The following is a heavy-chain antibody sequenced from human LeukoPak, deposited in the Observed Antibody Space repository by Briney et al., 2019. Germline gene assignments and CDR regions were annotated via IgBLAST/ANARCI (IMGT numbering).Heavy chain of an antibody. CDR2: INPNSGGT. Sequence: ASVKVSCKASGYTFTSYGISWVRQAPGQGLEWMGWINPNSGGTNYAQKFQGRVTMTRDTSISTAYMELSRLRSDDTAVYYCAREELLWFGESPWDYWGQGTLVTVSS. J-gene: IGHJ4*02. CDR1: GYTFTSYG. D-gene: IGHD3-10*01. CDR3: AREELLWFGESPWDY. V-gene: IGHV1-2*02.